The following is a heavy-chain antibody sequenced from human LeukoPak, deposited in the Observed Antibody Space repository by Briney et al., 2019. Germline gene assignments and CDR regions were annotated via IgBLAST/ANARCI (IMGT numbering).Heavy chain of an antibody. D-gene: IGHD3-22*01. Sequence: PGGSLRLSCAASGFTFSSYATHWVRQAPGKGLEWVAVVWYDGSKTYSADSVKGRITISRDDSKNTLYLQMNSLRAEDTAVYYCARGVDYYDSSGTIDYWGQGTLVTVSS. CDR3: ARGVDYYDSSGTIDY. CDR2: VWYDGSKT. J-gene: IGHJ4*02. V-gene: IGHV3-33*01. CDR1: GFTFSSYA.